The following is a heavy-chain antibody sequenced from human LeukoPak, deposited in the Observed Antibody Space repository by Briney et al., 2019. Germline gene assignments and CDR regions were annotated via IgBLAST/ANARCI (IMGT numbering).Heavy chain of an antibody. V-gene: IGHV4-59*01. Sequence: SETLSLTCTVSGGSISSNYWSWIRQPPVKGLEWIGYIYYSGSTNYNPSLKSRVTISVDTSKHQFSLKLSSVTAADTAVYYCAREEDYYDSSAPCVWGQGTLVTVSS. CDR1: GGSISSNY. CDR2: IYYSGST. CDR3: AREEDYYDSSAPCV. D-gene: IGHD3-22*01. J-gene: IGHJ4*02.